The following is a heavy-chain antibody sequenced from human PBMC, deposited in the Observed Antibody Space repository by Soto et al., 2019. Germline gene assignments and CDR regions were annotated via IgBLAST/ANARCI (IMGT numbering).Heavy chain of an antibody. V-gene: IGHV3-30*18. CDR2: LSFDGSNK. Sequence: PGGSLRLSCEATGFTFSKYGMHWARQAPGKGLEWVAVLSFDGSNKYYADSVKGRFTISRDNSKNMLYLQMNSLRVEDTAVYYCAKSATSSGYYARLDYCGQRARVTVSS. D-gene: IGHD3-22*01. CDR1: GFTFSKYG. J-gene: IGHJ4*02. CDR3: AKSATSSGYYARLDY.